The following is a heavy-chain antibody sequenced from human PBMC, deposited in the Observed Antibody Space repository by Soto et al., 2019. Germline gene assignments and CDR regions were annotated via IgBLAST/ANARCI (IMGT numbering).Heavy chain of an antibody. CDR1: GFTFSSYA. V-gene: IGHV3-23*01. D-gene: IGHD6-19*01. Sequence: GGSLRLSCAASGFTFSSYAMSWVRQAPGKGLEWVSAISGSGGSTYYADSVKGRFTISRDNSKNTLYLQMNSLRAEDPAVYYCANSLSDGLAPWTHVDSWGQGTLVTVSS. CDR2: ISGSGGST. CDR3: ANSLSDGLAPWTHVDS. J-gene: IGHJ4*02.